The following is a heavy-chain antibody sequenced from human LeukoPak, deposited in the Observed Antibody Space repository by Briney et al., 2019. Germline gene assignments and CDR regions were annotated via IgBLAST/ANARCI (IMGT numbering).Heavy chain of an antibody. V-gene: IGHV3-15*01. J-gene: IGHJ4*02. CDR2: IKSRTDGGKT. CDR3: TTPVHYSDSRFDF. D-gene: IGHD3-22*01. CDR1: RLPFSIAW. Sequence: GSLRLSCAGSRLPFSIAWMSWVRQAPGRGLEWVGRIKSRTDGGKTDYAAPGKGRFAITRDDSKNTVYLQMNSLRTEDTAVYYCTTPVHYSDSRFDFWGQGTLVTVSS.